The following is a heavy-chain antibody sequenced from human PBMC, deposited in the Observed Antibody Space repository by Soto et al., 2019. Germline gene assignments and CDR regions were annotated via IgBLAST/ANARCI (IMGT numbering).Heavy chain of an antibody. D-gene: IGHD1-26*01. J-gene: IGHJ3*02. V-gene: IGHV1-18*01. CDR1: GYTFGNYG. CDR3: ARASSSGTYGAFDI. CDR2: INGDNANT. Sequence: ASVKVSCKSSGYTFGNYGITCVRQAPGQGLEWMGWINGDNANTNYAQKLQGRVTLTTDTSTSTAYMELRSLRSADTAVYYCARASSSGTYGAFDIWGQGTVVTVSS.